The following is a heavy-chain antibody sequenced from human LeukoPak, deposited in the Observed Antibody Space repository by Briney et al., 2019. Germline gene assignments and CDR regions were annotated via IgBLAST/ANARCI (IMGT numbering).Heavy chain of an antibody. J-gene: IGHJ5*02. Sequence: PSETLSLTCAVYGGSFSGYLWSWIRQPPGKGLEWIGDINHSGSTNYNPSLKSPVTISVDTSKNQFSLKLSSVTAADTAVYYCARGRGYSYGYTGWFDPWGQGTLVTVSS. CDR1: GGSFSGYL. V-gene: IGHV4-34*01. CDR3: ARGRGYSYGYTGWFDP. CDR2: INHSGST. D-gene: IGHD5-18*01.